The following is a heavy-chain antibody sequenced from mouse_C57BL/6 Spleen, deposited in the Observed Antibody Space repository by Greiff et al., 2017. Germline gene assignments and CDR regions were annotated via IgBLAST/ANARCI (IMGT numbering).Heavy chain of an antibody. CDR1: GFTFTDYY. J-gene: IGHJ4*01. V-gene: IGHV7-3*01. D-gene: IGHD1-1*01. CDR2: IRNKANGYTT. CDR3: ARYDGSGYYAKDY. Sequence: EVKVEESGGGLVQPGGSLSLSCAASGFTFTDYYMSWVRQPPGKALEWLGFIRNKANGYTTEYSASVKGRFTISRDNSQSILYLQMNALRAEDSATYYCARYDGSGYYAKDYWGQGTSVTVSS.